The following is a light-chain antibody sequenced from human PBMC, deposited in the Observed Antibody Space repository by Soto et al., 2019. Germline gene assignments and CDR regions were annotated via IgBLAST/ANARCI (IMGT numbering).Light chain of an antibody. CDR2: GAS. CDR3: QQSLNPKT. Sequence: DIGLTHSAGTLSLSPGERATLSCRASESVSSIYVAWYQQKPGQAPTLLIYGASTRATGIPDRFSGSGSGTDFTLTIDRLEPEDFAVYYCQQSLNPKTFGQGTKVDIK. J-gene: IGKJ1*01. CDR1: ESVSSIY. V-gene: IGKV3-20*01.